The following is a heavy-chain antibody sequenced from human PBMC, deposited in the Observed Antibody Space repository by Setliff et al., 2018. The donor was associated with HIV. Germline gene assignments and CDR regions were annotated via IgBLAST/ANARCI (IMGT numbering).Heavy chain of an antibody. D-gene: IGHD6-19*01. Sequence: PSETLSLTCAVYGGSCSGYYWSRIRQPPGKGLEWIGEINHSGSTNYNPSLKSRVTISVDTSKNQFSLKLSSVTAADTAVYYCARGARAVAGISSYYYGMAVWCQATTVTSP. CDR3: ARGARAVAGISSYYYGMAV. CDR2: INHSGST. J-gene: IGHJ6*02. CDR1: GGSCSGYY. V-gene: IGHV4-34*01.